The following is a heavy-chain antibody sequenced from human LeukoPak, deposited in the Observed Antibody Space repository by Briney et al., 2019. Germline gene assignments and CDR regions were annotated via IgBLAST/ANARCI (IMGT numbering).Heavy chain of an antibody. CDR1: GGTFSSYA. J-gene: IGHJ5*02. CDR2: IIPIFGTA. D-gene: IGHD3-3*01. Sequence: SVKVSCKASGGTFSSYAISWVRQAPGQGLEWMGGIIPIFGTANYAQKFQGRVTITADESTSTAYMELSSLRSEDTAVYYCARRVFGVVIIDNWKTIGWFDPWGQGTLVTVSS. CDR3: ARRVFGVVIIDNWKTIGWFDP. V-gene: IGHV1-69*13.